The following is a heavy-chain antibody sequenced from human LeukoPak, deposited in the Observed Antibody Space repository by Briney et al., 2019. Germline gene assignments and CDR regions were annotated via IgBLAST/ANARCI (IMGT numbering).Heavy chain of an antibody. J-gene: IGHJ4*02. CDR1: GGSISGSY. CDR2: VHYSGNT. D-gene: IGHD6-19*01. V-gene: IGHV4-59*01. Sequence: SETLSLTCTVSGGSISGSYWNWIRQPPGKGLEWIGYVHYSGNTNYNPSLKSRVTISVDTSKNQFSLKLSSVTAADTAVYYCARTGPRQLIDYWGQGTLVTVSS. CDR3: ARTGPRQLIDY.